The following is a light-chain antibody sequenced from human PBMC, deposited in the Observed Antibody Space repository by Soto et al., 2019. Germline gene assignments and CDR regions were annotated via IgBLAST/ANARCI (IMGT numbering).Light chain of an antibody. CDR3: QQSYSTPET. Sequence: DIQMIQSPSTLSASVGDRVTITFRASQSISSYLNWYQQKPGKAPKLLIYAASSLQSGVPSRFSGSGSGTDFTLTISSLQPEDFATYYCQQSYSTPETFGPGTKVDIK. CDR1: QSISSY. V-gene: IGKV1-39*01. CDR2: AAS. J-gene: IGKJ3*01.